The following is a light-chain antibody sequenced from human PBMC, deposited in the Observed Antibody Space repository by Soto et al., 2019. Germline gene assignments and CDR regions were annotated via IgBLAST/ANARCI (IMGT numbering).Light chain of an antibody. CDR1: SSDVGGYNY. CDR3: SSYTSSSPLETVV. J-gene: IGLJ2*01. Sequence: QSALTQPASVSGSPGQSITISCTGTSSDVGGYNYVSWYQQHPGKAPKLMIYDVSNRPSGVSNRFSGSKSGNTASLTISGLQAEDEADYYCSSYTSSSPLETVVFGGGTKLTVL. V-gene: IGLV2-14*01. CDR2: DVS.